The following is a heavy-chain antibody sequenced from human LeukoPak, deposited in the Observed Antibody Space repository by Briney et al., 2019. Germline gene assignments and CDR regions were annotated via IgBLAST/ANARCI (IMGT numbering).Heavy chain of an antibody. D-gene: IGHD3-3*01. V-gene: IGHV2-5*02. CDR1: GFSLRTSGVG. CDR2: IYWDDDE. Sequence: SGPTLVKHTQTLTLTCTFSGFSLRTSGVGVGWIRHPPGKALEWLALIYWDDDERYSPSLKSRLTITKDTSKNQVVLTMTNMDPVDTATYYCARPFGVEPFFDYWGQGTLVTVSP. J-gene: IGHJ4*02. CDR3: ARPFGVEPFFDY.